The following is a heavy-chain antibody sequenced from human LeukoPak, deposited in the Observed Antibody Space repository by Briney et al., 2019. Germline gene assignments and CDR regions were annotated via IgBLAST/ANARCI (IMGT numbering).Heavy chain of an antibody. CDR3: ARDTRSGWYNFDY. Sequence: PSETLSLTCTVSGGSISSYYWSWIRQPPGKGLEWIGYIYYSGSTNYNPSLKSRVTISVDTSKNQFSLKLSSVTAADTAVYYCARDTRSGWYNFDYWGQGTLVTVSS. CDR1: GGSISSYY. CDR2: IYYSGST. J-gene: IGHJ4*02. D-gene: IGHD6-19*01. V-gene: IGHV4-59*01.